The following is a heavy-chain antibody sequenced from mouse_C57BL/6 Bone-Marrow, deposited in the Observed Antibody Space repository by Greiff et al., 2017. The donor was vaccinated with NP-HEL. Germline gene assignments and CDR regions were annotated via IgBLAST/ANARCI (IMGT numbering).Heavy chain of an antibody. Sequence: EVQLQQSGPVLVKPGASVKMSCKASGYTFTDYYMNWVKQSHGKSLEWIGVINPYNGGTSYNQKFKGKATLTVDKSSSTAYMELNSLTSEDSAVYYCARRFYYDYFDYWGQGTTLTVSS. CDR2: INPYNGGT. J-gene: IGHJ2*01. D-gene: IGHD2-1*01. V-gene: IGHV1-19*01. CDR3: ARRFYYDYFDY. CDR1: GYTFTDYY.